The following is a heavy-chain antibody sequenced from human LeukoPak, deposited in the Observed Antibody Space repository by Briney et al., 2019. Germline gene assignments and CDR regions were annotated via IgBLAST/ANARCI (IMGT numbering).Heavy chain of an antibody. Sequence: PSETLSLTCAVSGGSISSSNWWSWVRQPPGKGLEWIGEIYHSGSANYNPSLRSRVTISVDKSKNQFSLKLSSVTAADTAVYYCARGRAFGRDWVAEDAFDIWGQGTMVTVSS. D-gene: IGHD2-21*02. J-gene: IGHJ3*02. CDR1: GGSISSSNW. CDR3: ARGRAFGRDWVAEDAFDI. V-gene: IGHV4-4*02. CDR2: IYHSGSA.